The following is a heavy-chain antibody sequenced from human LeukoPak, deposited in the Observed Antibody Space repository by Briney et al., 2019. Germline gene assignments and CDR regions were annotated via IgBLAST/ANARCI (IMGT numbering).Heavy chain of an antibody. CDR2: ISAYNGNT. V-gene: IGHV1-18*01. Sequence: ASVKVSCKASGYTFTSYGISWVRQAPGQGLEWMGWISAYNGNTNYAQKLQGRVTMTTDTSTSTAYMELSSLRSEDTAVYYCARVAGRMVRGLYYFDYWGQGTLVTVSS. CDR3: ARVAGRMVRGLYYFDY. D-gene: IGHD3-10*01. CDR1: GYTFTSYG. J-gene: IGHJ4*02.